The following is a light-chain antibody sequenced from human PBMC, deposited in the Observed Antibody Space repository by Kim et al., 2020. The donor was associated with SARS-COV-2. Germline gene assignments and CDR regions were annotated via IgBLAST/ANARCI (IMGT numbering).Light chain of an antibody. J-gene: IGLJ1*01. V-gene: IGLV1-40*01. Sequence: RVTISCTGDSSNIGAGYDVHWYQQLPGTAPKLLIYGNSNRPSGVPDRFSGSKSGTSASLAITGLQAEDEADYYCQSYDSSLSGSYVFGTGTKVTVL. CDR1: SSNIGAGYD. CDR2: GNS. CDR3: QSYDSSLSGSYV.